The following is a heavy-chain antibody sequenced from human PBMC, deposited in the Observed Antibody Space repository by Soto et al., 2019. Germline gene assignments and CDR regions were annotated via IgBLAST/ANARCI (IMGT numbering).Heavy chain of an antibody. CDR3: ARVLTYGDYFYYFDY. CDR1: GGTFSSYA. Sequence: SVKVCCKASGGTFSSYAVSLVRQAPGQGLEWMGGIIPIFGTANYAQKFQGRVTVTADESTSTAYMELSSLRSEDTALYYCARVLTYGDYFYYFDYWGQGTMVTVSS. CDR2: IIPIFGTA. J-gene: IGHJ4*02. V-gene: IGHV1-69*13. D-gene: IGHD4-17*01.